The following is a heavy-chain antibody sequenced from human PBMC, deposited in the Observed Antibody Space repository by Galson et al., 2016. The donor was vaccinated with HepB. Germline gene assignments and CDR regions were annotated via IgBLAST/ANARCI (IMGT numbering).Heavy chain of an antibody. CDR1: GYTFSSYA. J-gene: IGHJ4*02. CDR2: INTGNGNT. D-gene: IGHD3-22*01. V-gene: IGHV1-3*04. Sequence: SVKVSCKASGYTFSSYAIHWVRQAPGQSLEWMGWINTGNGNTMFSQKFQGKVTITRDTSATTANMELSSQRSEDTAVYFCARAPGPYYYDNSGPPDYWGQGTLVTVSS. CDR3: ARAPGPYYYDNSGPPDY.